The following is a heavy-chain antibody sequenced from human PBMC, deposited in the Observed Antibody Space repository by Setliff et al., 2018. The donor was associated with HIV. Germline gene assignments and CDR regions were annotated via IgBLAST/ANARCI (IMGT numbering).Heavy chain of an antibody. D-gene: IGHD6-19*01. CDR1: GGTFNNYA. Sequence: SVKVSCKASGGTFNNYAISWVRQATGQGLEWMGRIIPIFGTANYAQKFQGRVTITADESTSTAYMELSSLRSEDTTVYYCARAGYSSGWYSAWGQGTLVTVSS. J-gene: IGHJ5*02. CDR2: IIPIFGTA. V-gene: IGHV1-69*13. CDR3: ARAGYSSGWYSA.